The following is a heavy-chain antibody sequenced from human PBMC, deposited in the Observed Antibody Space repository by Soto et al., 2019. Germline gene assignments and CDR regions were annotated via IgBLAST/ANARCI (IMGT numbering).Heavy chain of an antibody. CDR2: IIPIFGTA. J-gene: IGHJ5*02. CDR3: ASWRVVAEVWGRFFWFDP. V-gene: IGHV1-69*01. Sequence: QVQLVQSGAEVKKPGSSVKVSCKASGGTFSSYAISWVRQAPGHVLEWMGGIIPIFGTANYAQKFQGRVTITADETTSTAYMELSSLRSEETAVYYCASWRVVAEVWGRFFWFDPWGQGTLVTVSS. D-gene: IGHD3-3*01. CDR1: GGTFSSYA.